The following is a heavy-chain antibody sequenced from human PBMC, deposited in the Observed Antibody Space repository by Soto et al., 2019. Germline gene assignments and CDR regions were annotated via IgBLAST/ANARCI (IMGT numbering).Heavy chain of an antibody. D-gene: IGHD2-21*02. V-gene: IGHV4-59*01. CDR1: GDSISSSY. Sequence: SETLSLTCTVSGDSISSSYWSWIRQSPGKGLEWIGYIYYSGFTNYNPSLKSRVTISVDTSKNQFSLKLSSVTAADTAVYYCARDLWGYCGTDCYPLDVWGQGTTVTVSS. CDR2: IYYSGFT. CDR3: ARDLWGYCGTDCYPLDV. J-gene: IGHJ6*02.